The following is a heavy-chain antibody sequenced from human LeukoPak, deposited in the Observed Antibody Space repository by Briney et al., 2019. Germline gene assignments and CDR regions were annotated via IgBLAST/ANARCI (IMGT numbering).Heavy chain of an antibody. V-gene: IGHV1-69*13. CDR2: IIPIFGTA. CDR3: ARAGPPLAAAGRKYYYYYYYMDV. J-gene: IGHJ6*03. D-gene: IGHD6-13*01. CDR1: GGTFSSYA. Sequence: ASVTVSFKASGGTFSSYAISWVRQAPGQGLEWMGGIIPIFGTANYAQKFQGRVMITADESTSTAYMELSSLRSEDTAVYYCARAGPPLAAAGRKYYYYYYYMDVWGKGTTVTVSS.